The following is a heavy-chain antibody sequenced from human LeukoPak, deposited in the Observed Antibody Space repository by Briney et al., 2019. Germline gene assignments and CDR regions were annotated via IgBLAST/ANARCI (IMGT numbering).Heavy chain of an antibody. CDR3: ARDPRGYSYGYVY. CDR1: GFTFSSYA. CDR2: ISGSGSTI. Sequence: GGSLRLSCAASGFTFSSYAMSWVRKAPGKGLEWVSAISGSGSTIYYADSVKGRFTISRDNAKNSLYLQMNSLRAEDTAVYYCARDPRGYSYGYVYWGQGTLVTVSS. J-gene: IGHJ4*02. D-gene: IGHD5-18*01. V-gene: IGHV3-48*04.